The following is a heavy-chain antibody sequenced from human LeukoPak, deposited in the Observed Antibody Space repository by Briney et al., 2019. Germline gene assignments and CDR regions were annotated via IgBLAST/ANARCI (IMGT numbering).Heavy chain of an antibody. CDR2: IYYSGST. CDR3: ARHDRAAMAPYFDY. J-gene: IGHJ4*02. D-gene: IGHD5-18*01. V-gene: IGHV4-59*08. Sequence: SETLSLTCTVSGGSISSYYWSWIRQPPGKGLEWIGYIYYSGSTNYNPSLKSRVTISVDTSKNQFSPKLSSVTAADTAVYYCARHDRAAMAPYFDYWGQGTLVTVSS. CDR1: GGSISSYY.